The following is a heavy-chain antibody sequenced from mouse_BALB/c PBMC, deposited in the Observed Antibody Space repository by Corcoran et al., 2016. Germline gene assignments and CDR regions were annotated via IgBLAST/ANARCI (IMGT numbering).Heavy chain of an antibody. D-gene: IGHD2-4*01. Sequence: DDQLQQFGAELVKPGASVKISCKSSGYTFTDYNIDWVKQRNGKSLELIGDISPNHDSTSYKQKFTGKSTLTVDTSSSTAYMELRRLTSEDTLVYYCARNVDYDDFDYWCQGTTLTVSS. CDR3: ARNVDYDDFDY. V-gene: IGHV1-18*01. CDR1: GYTFTDYN. J-gene: IGHJ2*01. CDR2: ISPNHDST.